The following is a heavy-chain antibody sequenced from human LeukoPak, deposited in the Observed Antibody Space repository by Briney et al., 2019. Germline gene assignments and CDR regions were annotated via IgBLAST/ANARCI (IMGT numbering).Heavy chain of an antibody. CDR2: TSAYNGNT. V-gene: IGHV1-18*01. CDR1: GYTFTSYG. D-gene: IGHD5-12*01. J-gene: IGHJ4*02. CDR3: ARDTPRRGGYGAYLDY. Sequence: ASVKVSCKASGYTFTSYGISWVRQAPGQGLEWMGWTSAYNGNTNYAQKLQGRVTMTTDTSTSTAYMELRSLRSDDTAVYYCARDTPRRGGYGAYLDYWGQGTLVTVSS.